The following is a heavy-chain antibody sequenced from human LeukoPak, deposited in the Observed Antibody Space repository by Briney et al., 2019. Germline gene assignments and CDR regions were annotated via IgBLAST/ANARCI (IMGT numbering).Heavy chain of an antibody. CDR3: AKGWATYYYDSSGYYGSDY. Sequence: PGGSLRLSCAASGFTFSSYAMSWVRQAPGKGLEWVSAISGSGGSTYYADSVRGRFTISRDNSNNTLYLQMNSLRADDTAVYCCAKGWATYYYDSSGYYGSDYWGQGTLVTVSS. D-gene: IGHD3-22*01. V-gene: IGHV3-23*01. J-gene: IGHJ4*02. CDR1: GFTFSSYA. CDR2: ISGSGGST.